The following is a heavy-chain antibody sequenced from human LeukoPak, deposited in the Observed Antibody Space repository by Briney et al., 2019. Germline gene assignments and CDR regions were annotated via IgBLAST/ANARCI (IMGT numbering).Heavy chain of an antibody. CDR1: GGSISSGGYY. Sequence: SETLSLTCTVSGGSISSGGYYWSWIRQHPGRGLEWIGYIYYSGSTYYNPSLKSRVTISVDTSKNQFSLKLSSVTAADTAVYYCARAFDGYYFDYWGQGTLVTVSS. CDR2: IYYSGST. V-gene: IGHV4-31*03. CDR3: ARAFDGYYFDY. D-gene: IGHD3-10*01. J-gene: IGHJ4*02.